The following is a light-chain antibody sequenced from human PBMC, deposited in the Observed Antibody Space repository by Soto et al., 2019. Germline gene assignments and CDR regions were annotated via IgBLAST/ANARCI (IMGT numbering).Light chain of an antibody. CDR1: SSDVGGYNY. CDR2: EVN. CDR3: ASYTTSSTYV. Sequence: QSVLTQPPSASGSPGQSVTISCTGTSSDVGGYNYVSWYQQHPGKAPKLMIYEVNKRPSGVPDRFSGSKSGNTASLTVSGLQAEDEAYYYCASYTTSSTYVFGTGTKVTVL. V-gene: IGLV2-8*01. J-gene: IGLJ1*01.